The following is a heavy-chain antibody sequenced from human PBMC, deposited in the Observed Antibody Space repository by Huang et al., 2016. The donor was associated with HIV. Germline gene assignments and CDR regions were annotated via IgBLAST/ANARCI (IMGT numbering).Heavy chain of an antibody. CDR3: TTESESSGWTMDHDAFDI. J-gene: IGHJ3*02. Sequence: EVQLVESGGGLVKPGGSLRLSCAASGFTFSNAWMSWVRQAPGKGLEGGDRIKRKTEGGATDYAAPVKGRFDISRDDSKNTLLLQMNSLKTEDTAVYYCTTESESSGWTMDHDAFDIWGQGTMVTVSS. V-gene: IGHV3-15*01. CDR1: GFTFSNAW. CDR2: IKRKTEGGAT. D-gene: IGHD6-19*01.